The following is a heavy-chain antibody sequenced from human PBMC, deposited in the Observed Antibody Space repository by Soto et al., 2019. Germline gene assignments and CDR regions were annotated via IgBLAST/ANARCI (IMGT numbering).Heavy chain of an antibody. CDR1: GGSFSAYY. V-gene: IGHV4-34*01. J-gene: IGHJ4*02. CDR3: ARGRRAWTAVAGRGYYFDY. CDR2: INHSGGT. Sequence: SETLSLTCAVYGGSFSAYYWSWIRQPPGKGLEWIGEINHSGGTNYNPSLKSRVTISVDTSKNQFSLKLCSVTAADTAVYYCARGRRAWTAVAGRGYYFDYWGQGTLVTVSS. D-gene: IGHD6-19*01.